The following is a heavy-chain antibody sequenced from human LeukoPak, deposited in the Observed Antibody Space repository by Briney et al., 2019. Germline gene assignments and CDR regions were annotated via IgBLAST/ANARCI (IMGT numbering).Heavy chain of an antibody. CDR1: GDSVSSTNYY. CDR2: THYSGNT. J-gene: IGHJ5*01. Sequence: SETLSLTCVVSGDSVSSTNYYWGWIRQPPGKGLEWIGTTHYSGNTYYNPSLKSRVTISPDTSKNQFSPRLNSVTAADTAVYYCAREGAYRTYGDYSPFDFWGQGTLVTVSS. D-gene: IGHD4-17*01. CDR3: AREGAYRTYGDYSPFDF. V-gene: IGHV4-39*07.